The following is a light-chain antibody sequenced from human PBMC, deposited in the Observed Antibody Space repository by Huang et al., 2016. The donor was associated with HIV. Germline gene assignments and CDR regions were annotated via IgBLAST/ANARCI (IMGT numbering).Light chain of an antibody. CDR2: GAS. J-gene: IGKJ1*01. CDR1: QSVNSD. Sequence: EIVMTQSPASLPVSPGERATLSCRARQSVNSDLALYQKKPGQAPRRLMYGASTRATGVPPRFSGSGSGTNFTLTISSLQSEDFAFYYCHQYHDWPRTFGQGTKVEVK. CDR3: HQYHDWPRT. V-gene: IGKV3-15*01.